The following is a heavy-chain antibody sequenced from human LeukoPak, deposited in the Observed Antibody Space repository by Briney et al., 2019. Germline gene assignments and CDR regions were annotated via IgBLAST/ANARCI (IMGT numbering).Heavy chain of an antibody. Sequence: GGSLRLSCAASGFTFSSYAMSWVRQAPGKGLEWVSAISGSGDSTYYADSVKGRFTTSRDNSKNTLCLQMNSLRAEDTAVYYCAKSKESYYYGMDVWGQGTTVTVSS. CDR3: AKSKESYYYGMDV. CDR1: GFTFSSYA. J-gene: IGHJ6*02. V-gene: IGHV3-23*01. CDR2: ISGSGDST.